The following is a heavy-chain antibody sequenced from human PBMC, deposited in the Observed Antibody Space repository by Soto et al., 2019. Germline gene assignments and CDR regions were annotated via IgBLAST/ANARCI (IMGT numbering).Heavy chain of an antibody. Sequence: SETLSLTCTVSGGSISSSIYYWGWIRQPPGKGLEWIGTIYYSGTSYYNPSLKSRLTVSIDTSKNQFYLILTSVTAADTAVYYCARTMNSFGPGMTIDYWGQGTMVTVYS. V-gene: IGHV4-39*01. J-gene: IGHJ4*02. D-gene: IGHD3-10*01. CDR1: GGSISSSIYY. CDR2: IYYSGTS. CDR3: ARTMNSFGPGMTIDY.